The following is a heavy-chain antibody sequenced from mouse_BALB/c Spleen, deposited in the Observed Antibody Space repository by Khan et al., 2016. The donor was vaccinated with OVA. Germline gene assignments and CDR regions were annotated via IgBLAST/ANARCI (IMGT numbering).Heavy chain of an antibody. J-gene: IGHJ3*01. CDR1: GYTFTDYY. V-gene: IGHV1-77*01. CDR2: IYPGSDKT. Sequence: QVQLQQSGAELARPGASVKLSCKASGYTFTDYYINWLRQRTGQGLEWIGEIYPGSDKTYYNEKFKGKATLTADTSSNTAYMQLSSLTSEDSAVYFWAREWAAWFPYWGQGTQVTVS. CDR3: AREWAAWFPY.